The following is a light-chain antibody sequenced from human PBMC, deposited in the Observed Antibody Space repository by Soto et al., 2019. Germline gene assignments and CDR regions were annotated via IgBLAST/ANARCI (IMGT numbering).Light chain of an antibody. CDR2: DDN. CDR3: CSYAGPYAHVV. CDR1: SSDVGGYNF. J-gene: IGLJ1*01. V-gene: IGLV2-11*01. Sequence: QSALTQPRSVSGSPGQSVTISCTGSSSDVGGYNFVSWYQQHPGKAPKLMIYDDNKRPSGVPGRFSGYKSGNTASLTISVLHADDEADYYCCSYAGPYAHVVFGTGTKVTVL.